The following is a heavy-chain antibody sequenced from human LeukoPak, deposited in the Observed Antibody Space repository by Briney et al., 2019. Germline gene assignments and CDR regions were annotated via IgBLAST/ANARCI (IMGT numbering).Heavy chain of an antibody. D-gene: IGHD3-9*01. CDR2: IGTAGDT. V-gene: IGHV3-13*01. Sequence: GGSLRLSCAASGLTFSSYDMHWVRQTTGKGLEWVSGIGTAGDTYYVASVKGRFTISRENAKNSLYLQMNSLRAGDTAVYYCVRGGVLTGFDYWGQGTLVTVSS. CDR1: GLTFSSYD. J-gene: IGHJ4*02. CDR3: VRGGVLTGFDY.